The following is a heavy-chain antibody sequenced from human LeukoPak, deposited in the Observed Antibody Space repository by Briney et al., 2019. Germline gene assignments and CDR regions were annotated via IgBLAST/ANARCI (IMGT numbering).Heavy chain of an antibody. Sequence: GGSLRLSCAASGFTFSSYSMNWVRQAPGKGLEWVSSISSSSSYIYYADSVKGRFTISRDNAKNSLYLQMNSLRAEDTAVYYCARVGRVAVAGTYYYYYYMDVWGKGTTVTVSS. CDR3: ARVGRVAVAGTYYYYYYMDV. D-gene: IGHD6-19*01. CDR2: ISSSSSYI. CDR1: GFTFSSYS. J-gene: IGHJ6*03. V-gene: IGHV3-21*01.